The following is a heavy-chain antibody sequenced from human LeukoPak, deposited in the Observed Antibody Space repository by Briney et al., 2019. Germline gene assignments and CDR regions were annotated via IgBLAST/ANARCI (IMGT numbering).Heavy chain of an antibody. CDR3: VRMRGPERRHCFDY. J-gene: IGHJ4*02. V-gene: IGHV3-23*01. CDR2: INGRGDDS. Sequence: GGSLRLSCVVSDFTFAVSWVRQAPGKGPEWISTINGRGDDSFHADSVKGRFTISRDTSKNTLYLHMTSLRAADTAMYFCVRMRGPERRHCFDYWSQGALLIVSS. D-gene: IGHD1-1*01. CDR1: DFTFA.